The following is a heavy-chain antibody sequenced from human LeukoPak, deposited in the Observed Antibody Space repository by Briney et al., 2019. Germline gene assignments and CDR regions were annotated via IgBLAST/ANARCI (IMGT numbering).Heavy chain of an antibody. CDR3: ARDGIAVAGTKLTNNWFDP. D-gene: IGHD6-19*01. CDR1: GYTFTGYY. J-gene: IGHJ5*02. Sequence: ASVKVSCKASGYTFTGYYMHWVRQAPGQGLEWMGWINPNSGGTNYAQKFQGRVTMTRDTSISTAYMELSRLRSDDTAVYYCARDGIAVAGTKLTNNWFDPWGQGTLVTVSS. V-gene: IGHV1-2*02. CDR2: INPNSGGT.